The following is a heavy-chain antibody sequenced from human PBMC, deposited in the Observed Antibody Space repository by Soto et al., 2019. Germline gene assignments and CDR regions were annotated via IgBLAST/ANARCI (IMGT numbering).Heavy chain of an antibody. CDR3: VRSMIIVVRLIGLDY. CDR2: ISYDGSNK. CDR1: GFTFRSYA. J-gene: IGHJ4*02. V-gene: IGHV3-30-3*01. D-gene: IGHD3-22*01. Sequence: PGGSLRLSCGASGFTFRSYAMHWVRQTPGKGLGWVAVISYDGSNKHYADSVKGRFSISRDNAKNMLYLQMDSLSSEDTAVYYCVRSMIIVVRLIGLDYWGQGTLVTVSS.